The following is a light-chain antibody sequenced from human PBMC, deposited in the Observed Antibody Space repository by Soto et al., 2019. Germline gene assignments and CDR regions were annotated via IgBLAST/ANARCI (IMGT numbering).Light chain of an antibody. CDR1: SSDVGGYNY. Sequence: QSALTQPASVSGSPGQSITISCTGTSSDVGGYNYVSWYQQHPGKAPKLMIYEVSNRPSGVSNRFSGSKPGNTASLTISGLQAEDEADYYCSSYTSSSTPFVFGTGTKGTVL. CDR2: EVS. V-gene: IGLV2-14*01. J-gene: IGLJ1*01. CDR3: SSYTSSSTPFV.